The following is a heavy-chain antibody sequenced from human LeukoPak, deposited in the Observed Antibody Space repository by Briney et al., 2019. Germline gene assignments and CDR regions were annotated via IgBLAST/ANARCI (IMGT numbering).Heavy chain of an antibody. J-gene: IGHJ6*02. Sequence: GGSLRLSCAASGFTFSSYSMNWVRQAPGKGLEWVSSISSSSSYIYYADSVKGRFTISRDNAKNSLYLQMNSLRAEDTAVYYCAREAPGYSSSWLIYGMDVWGQGTTVTVSS. CDR3: AREAPGYSSSWLIYGMDV. V-gene: IGHV3-21*01. CDR2: ISSSSSYI. CDR1: GFTFSSYS. D-gene: IGHD6-13*01.